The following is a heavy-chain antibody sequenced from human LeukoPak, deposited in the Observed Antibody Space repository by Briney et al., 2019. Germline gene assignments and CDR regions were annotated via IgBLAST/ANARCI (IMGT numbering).Heavy chain of an antibody. CDR1: GFTFSSYA. V-gene: IGHV3-23*01. Sequence: GGSLRLSCAASGFTFSSYAMSWVRQAPGKGLEWVSAISGSGSHTYYADSVKGRFAISRDNSGNTLTLQMHSLRVEDTAVYYCVRRVQLDFWGQGTLVSVSP. J-gene: IGHJ4*02. CDR2: ISGSGSHT. D-gene: IGHD3-10*01. CDR3: VRRVQLDF.